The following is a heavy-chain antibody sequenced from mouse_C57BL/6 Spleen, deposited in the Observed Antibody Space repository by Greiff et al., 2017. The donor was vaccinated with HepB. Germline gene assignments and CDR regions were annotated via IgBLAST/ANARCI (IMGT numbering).Heavy chain of an antibody. CDR3: ARPDDYDGYFDV. J-gene: IGHJ1*03. CDR1: GFTFSDYG. Sequence: DVKLVESGGGLVKPGGSLKLSCAASGFTFSDYGMHWVRQAPEKGLEWVAYISSGSSTIYYADTVKGRFTISRDNAKNTLFLQMTSLRSEDTAMYYCARPDDYDGYFDVWGTGTTVTVSS. D-gene: IGHD2-4*01. CDR2: ISSGSSTI. V-gene: IGHV5-17*01.